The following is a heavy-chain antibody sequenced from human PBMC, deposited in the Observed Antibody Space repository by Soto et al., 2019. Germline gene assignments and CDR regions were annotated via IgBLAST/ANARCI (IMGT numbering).Heavy chain of an antibody. Sequence: SETLSLTCAVYGGSFSGYFYSWIRQPPGKGLEWIGEITHGGSTNYNPSLKSRVTISIDTSKNQFSLKLSSVTAADTAVYYCVLSRPRNAARDHWGQGTQVTVSS. CDR1: GGSFSGYF. V-gene: IGHV4-34*01. J-gene: IGHJ4*02. CDR3: VLSRPRNAARDH. D-gene: IGHD2-2*01. CDR2: ITHGGST.